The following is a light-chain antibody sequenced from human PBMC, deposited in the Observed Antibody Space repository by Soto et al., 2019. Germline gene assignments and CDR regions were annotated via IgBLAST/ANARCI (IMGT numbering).Light chain of an antibody. V-gene: IGLV2-14*01. Sequence: QSALTQPASVSGSTGRSITISCTGTSSDVGGYNYVSWYQQHPGKAPKLMIYEVSNRPSGVSNRFSGSKSGNTASLTISGLQAEDASDYYCSSYTSSSTLLFGTGTKLTVL. CDR1: SSDVGGYNY. CDR2: EVS. CDR3: SSYTSSSTLL. J-gene: IGLJ1*01.